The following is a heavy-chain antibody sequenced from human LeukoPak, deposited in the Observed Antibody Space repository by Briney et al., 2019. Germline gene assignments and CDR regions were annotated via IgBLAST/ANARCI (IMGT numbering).Heavy chain of an antibody. CDR3: ARDRAGTINYYYYMDV. Sequence: ASVKVSCKASGYTFTSYGISWVRQAPGQGLEWMGIINPSGGSTSYAQKFQGRVTMTRDMSTSTVYMELSSLRSEDTAVYYCARDRAGTINYYYYMDVWGKGTTVTVSS. D-gene: IGHD6-19*01. CDR1: GYTFTSYG. V-gene: IGHV1-46*01. CDR2: INPSGGST. J-gene: IGHJ6*03.